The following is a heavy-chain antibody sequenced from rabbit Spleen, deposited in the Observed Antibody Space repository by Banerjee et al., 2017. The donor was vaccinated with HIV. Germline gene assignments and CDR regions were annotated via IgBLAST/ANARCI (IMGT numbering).Heavy chain of an antibody. Sequence: HLKESGGGLVQPGGSLKLSCKASGFTLSSYYMNWVRQAPGKGLEWIGYIDPVFGITYYANWVNGRFSISRENAQNTVYLQLKSLTAADTATYFCVRDLGYDDYSEKGYFNLWGPGTLVTVS. J-gene: IGHJ4*01. V-gene: IGHV1S7*01. CDR2: IDPVFGIT. D-gene: IGHD2-1*01. CDR3: VRDLGYDDYSEKGYFNL. CDR1: GFTLSSYY.